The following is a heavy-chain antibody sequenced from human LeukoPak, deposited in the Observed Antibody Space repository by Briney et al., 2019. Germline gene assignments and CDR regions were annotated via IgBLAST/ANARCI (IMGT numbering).Heavy chain of an antibody. D-gene: IGHD5-12*01. Sequence: GSSVKVSCKASGGTFSSYAISWVRQAPGQGLEWMGGIIPIFGTANYAQKFQGRVTITADKSTSTAYMELSSLRSEDTAVYYCARVRVDIVATIEDRFDPWGQGTLVTVSS. V-gene: IGHV1-69*06. CDR3: ARVRVDIVATIEDRFDP. CDR2: IIPIFGTA. CDR1: GGTFSSYA. J-gene: IGHJ5*02.